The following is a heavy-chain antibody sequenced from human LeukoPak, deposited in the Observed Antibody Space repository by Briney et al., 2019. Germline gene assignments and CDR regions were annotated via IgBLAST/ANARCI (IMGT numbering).Heavy chain of an antibody. Sequence: GGSLRLLCAASGFTLSSAWMSWVRQAPGKGLEGVGRIKSKTDGGTTDYAAPVKGRFTISRDDSTNTLYLQMDSLETEDTASYYCTSLSGLHFLSWGQGALVTVSS. V-gene: IGHV3-15*01. CDR3: TSLSGLHFLS. J-gene: IGHJ4*02. CDR1: GFTLSSAW. CDR2: IKSKTDGGTT. D-gene: IGHD1-26*01.